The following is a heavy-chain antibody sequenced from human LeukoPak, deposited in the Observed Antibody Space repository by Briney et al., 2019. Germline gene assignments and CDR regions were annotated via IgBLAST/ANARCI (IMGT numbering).Heavy chain of an antibody. V-gene: IGHV3-30*02. J-gene: IGHJ4*02. CDR2: IRYDGSNK. CDR1: QFIFNNYA. D-gene: IGHD3/OR15-3a*01. Sequence: GGSLRLSCAASQFIFNNYAMSWVRQAPGKGLEWVAFIRYDGSNKYYADSVKGQFTISRDNSKNTLYLQMNSLRAEDTAVYYCAKFLLYPIFGLTAPDYWGQGTLVTVSS. CDR3: AKFLLYPIFGLTAPDY.